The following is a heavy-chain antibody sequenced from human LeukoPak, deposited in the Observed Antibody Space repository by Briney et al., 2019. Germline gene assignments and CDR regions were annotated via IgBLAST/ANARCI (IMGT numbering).Heavy chain of an antibody. Sequence: ASVKVSCKASGYTFTGYYMHWVRQAPGQGLEWMGWINPNSGGTNYAQKFQGRVTMTRDTSISTAYMELSRLRSDDTAVYYCARDPAAAGTIYYYYMDVWGKGTTVTISS. V-gene: IGHV1-2*02. CDR1: GYTFTGYY. D-gene: IGHD6-13*01. CDR2: INPNSGGT. J-gene: IGHJ6*03. CDR3: ARDPAAAGTIYYYYMDV.